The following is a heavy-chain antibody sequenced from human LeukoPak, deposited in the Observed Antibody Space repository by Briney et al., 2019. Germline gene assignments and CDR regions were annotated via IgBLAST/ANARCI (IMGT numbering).Heavy chain of an antibody. Sequence: GRSLRLSCAASGFTFSSYAMHWVRQAPGKGLEWVAVISYDGSNKYYADSVKGRFTISRDNSKNALYLQMNSLRAEDTAVYYCAKEMATIDYYFDYWGQGTLVTVSS. CDR2: ISYDGSNK. CDR1: GFTFSSYA. J-gene: IGHJ4*02. CDR3: AKEMATIDYYFDY. V-gene: IGHV3-30-3*01. D-gene: IGHD5-24*01.